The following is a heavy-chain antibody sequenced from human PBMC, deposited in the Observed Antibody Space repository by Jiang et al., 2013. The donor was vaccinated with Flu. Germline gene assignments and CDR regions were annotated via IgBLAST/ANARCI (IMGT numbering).Heavy chain of an antibody. CDR1: GFNFNNYA. CDR2: LSGNGGKT. J-gene: IGHJ3*02. Sequence: VQLLESGGGLVQPGGSLRLSCAASGFNFNNYAMTWVRLAPGKGLEWVSLLSGNGGKTYYADSVKGRFTISRDNSKQALFLQMNSLRAEDTATYYCAKSYRGQTFYYDSNDYYGDAFDIWGQGTMVTVSS. CDR3: AKSYRGQTFYYDSNDYYGDAFDI. D-gene: IGHD3-22*01. V-gene: IGHV3-23*01.